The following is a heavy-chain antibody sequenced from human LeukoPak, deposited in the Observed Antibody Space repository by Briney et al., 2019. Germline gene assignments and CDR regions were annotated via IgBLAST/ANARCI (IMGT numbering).Heavy chain of an antibody. D-gene: IGHD4-17*01. V-gene: IGHV3-9*01. J-gene: IGHJ4*02. CDR2: ISWSSDDI. CDR1: GFTFDDYA. CDR3: TKDRIGKNHGDYDSIDY. Sequence: GRSLRLSCAASGFTFDDYAMHWVRQAPGKGLEWVSGISWSSDDIDYADPVKGRFTISRDNAKNSLYLQMNSLRAEDTALYYCTKDRIGKNHGDYDSIDYWGQGTLVTVSS.